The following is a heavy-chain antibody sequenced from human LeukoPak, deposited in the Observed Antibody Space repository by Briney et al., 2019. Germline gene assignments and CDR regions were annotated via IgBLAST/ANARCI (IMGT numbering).Heavy chain of an antibody. Sequence: GGSLRLSCAASGFTFSSYAMSWVRQAPGKGLEWVSAISSTGGTTYYADSVKGRFTISRDNAKNSLYLQMNSLRAEDTAVYYCARDRPRYYYMDVWGKGTTVTVSS. CDR2: ISSTGGTT. J-gene: IGHJ6*03. CDR1: GFTFSSYA. V-gene: IGHV3-23*01. CDR3: ARDRPRYYYMDV.